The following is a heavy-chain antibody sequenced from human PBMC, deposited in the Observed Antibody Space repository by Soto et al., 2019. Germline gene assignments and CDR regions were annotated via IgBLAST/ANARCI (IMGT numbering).Heavy chain of an antibody. CDR1: GFIFRNFG. D-gene: IGHD2-2*01. CDR3: VQGASTAHQPLDS. V-gene: IGHV3-30*03. Sequence: QVQLVESGGGVVQPGRSLRLSCAASGFIFRNFGMHWVRRAPGKGLEWVAVISGDGNDKYYPDSMKGRFTISRDNFNNTLYLQLNSLGPEDTAVYHCVQGASTAHQPLDSWGQGVLVTVSS. CDR2: ISGDGNDK. J-gene: IGHJ4*02.